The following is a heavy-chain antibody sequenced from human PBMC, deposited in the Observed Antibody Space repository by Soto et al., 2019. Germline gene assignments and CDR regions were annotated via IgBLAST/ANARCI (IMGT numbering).Heavy chain of an antibody. V-gene: IGHV1-69*06. CDR3: ASERSAAYFDF. D-gene: IGHD2-21*01. Sequence: QVQLVQSGTVVQRRGSSVKVSCQASGGTFSSHGMAWVRQAPGQGLEWMGGIIPTFGTPTYAPKFQGRVTITADKSTNTAYMELSSLRSEDTGVYSCASERSAAYFDFWGQGTLITVSS. CDR1: GGTFSSHG. J-gene: IGHJ4*02. CDR2: IIPTFGTP.